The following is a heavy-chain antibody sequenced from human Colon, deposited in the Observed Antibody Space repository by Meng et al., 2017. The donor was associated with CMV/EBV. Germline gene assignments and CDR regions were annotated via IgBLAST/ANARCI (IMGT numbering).Heavy chain of an antibody. Sequence: SETLSLTCTVSGDSLRDHYWSWIRQPPGKGLEWMGYIHYSGSATYSPSLKSRITISVDTSKKQFSLNLRSVTPADTAMYFCARGLGHASNNSHDSWGQGTLVTVSS. CDR3: ARGLGHASNNSHDS. V-gene: IGHV4-59*11. CDR2: IHYSGSA. CDR1: GDSLRDHY. D-gene: IGHD1-1*01. J-gene: IGHJ4*02.